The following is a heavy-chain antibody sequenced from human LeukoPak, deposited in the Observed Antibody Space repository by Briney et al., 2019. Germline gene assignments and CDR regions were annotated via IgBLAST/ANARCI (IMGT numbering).Heavy chain of an antibody. CDR3: AKTPTYCSSTSCYQTDNWFDP. V-gene: IGHV3-23*01. D-gene: IGHD2-2*01. CDR2: ISGSGGST. CDR1: GFTFSSYA. Sequence: GGSLRLSCAASGFTFSSYAMSWVRQAPGKGLEWVSAISGSGGSTYYADSVKGRLTISRDNSKNTLYLQMNSLRAEDTAVYYCAKTPTYCSSTSCYQTDNWFDPWGQGTLVTVSS. J-gene: IGHJ5*02.